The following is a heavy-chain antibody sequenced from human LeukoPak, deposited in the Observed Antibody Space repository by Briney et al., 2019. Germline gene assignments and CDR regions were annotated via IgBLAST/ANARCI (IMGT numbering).Heavy chain of an antibody. V-gene: IGHV4-59*11. CDR3: ATIKRGSIFGYFDF. J-gene: IGHJ4*02. D-gene: IGHD5-18*01. CDR1: GGSISSHY. CDR2: MFDNENT. Sequence: SETLSLTCTVSGGSISSHYWSWIRQPPGKALEWIGYMFDNENTKDNPSLKSRITLSADTSKNQFSLRLSSVTAADTAVYYCATIKRGSIFGYFDFWGQGILVTVSS.